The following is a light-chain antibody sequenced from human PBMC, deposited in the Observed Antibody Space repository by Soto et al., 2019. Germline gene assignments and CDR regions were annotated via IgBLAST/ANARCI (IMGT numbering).Light chain of an antibody. Sequence: EIVLTQSPATLSLSPLERATLSCSASQSVSSSYLAWYQQKPGQAPRLLIYGASSRATGIPDRFSGSGSGTDFTLTISRLEPEDFAVYYCEQYGSSTLFTFGPGTKVDI. CDR1: QSVSSSY. V-gene: IGKV3-20*01. CDR2: GAS. J-gene: IGKJ3*01. CDR3: EQYGSSTLFT.